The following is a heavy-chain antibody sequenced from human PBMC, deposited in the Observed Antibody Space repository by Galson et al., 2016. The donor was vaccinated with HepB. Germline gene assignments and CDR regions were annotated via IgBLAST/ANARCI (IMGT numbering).Heavy chain of an antibody. CDR3: ARGDYDTRGYTMTFDY. D-gene: IGHD3-22*01. CDR1: GGSFRGFY. Sequence: LSLTCAVHGGSFRGFYWTWIRQSPGKGLEWIGYIYYSGSTNYNPSLKSRVTISVDTSKNQFSLKLNSVTAADTAVYYCARGDYDTRGYTMTFDYWGQGTLVTVSS. CDR2: IYYSGST. V-gene: IGHV4-59*01. J-gene: IGHJ4*02.